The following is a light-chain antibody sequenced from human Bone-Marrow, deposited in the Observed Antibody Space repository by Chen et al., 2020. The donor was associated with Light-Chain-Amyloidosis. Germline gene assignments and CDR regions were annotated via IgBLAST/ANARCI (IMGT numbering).Light chain of an antibody. CDR3: VAWDDILSAVI. CDR1: NLGSNH. J-gene: IGLJ2*01. V-gene: IGLV1-47*01. Sequence: QSMLTQPPSASGTPGPRVTISCSESNLGSNHVYWYRQLPGMAPKIVLYVSDQRPSGVPARFSGSKSGTSASLAISGLLSEEEADYYCVAWDDILSAVIFGGGTKLTVL. CDR2: VSD.